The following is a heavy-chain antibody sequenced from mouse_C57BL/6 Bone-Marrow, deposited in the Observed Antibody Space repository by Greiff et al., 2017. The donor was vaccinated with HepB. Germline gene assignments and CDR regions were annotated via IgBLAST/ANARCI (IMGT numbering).Heavy chain of an antibody. V-gene: IGHV5-6*02. Sequence: DVMLVESGGDLVKPGGSLKLSCAASGFTFSSYGMSWVRQTPDKRLEWVATISSGGSYTYYPDSVKGRFTISRDNAKNTLYLQMSSLKSEDTAMYYCARHGGFITTEGPYFDYWGQGTTLTVSS. J-gene: IGHJ2*01. D-gene: IGHD1-1*01. CDR3: ARHGGFITTEGPYFDY. CDR1: GFTFSSYG. CDR2: ISSGGSYT.